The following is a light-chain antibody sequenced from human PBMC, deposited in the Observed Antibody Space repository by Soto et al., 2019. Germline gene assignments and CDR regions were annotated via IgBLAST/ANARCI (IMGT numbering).Light chain of an antibody. V-gene: IGKV4-1*01. J-gene: IGKJ2*01. Sequence: DIVMTQSPDSLAVSLGERATINCKSSQSVLYSSNNRNHLAWYQQKPGQPPKLLFYWASTRESGVPDRFSGCWSGTDFILTISSLQAEDVAVYYCQQHFSPPFTFGQGTHLEI. CDR3: QQHFSPPFT. CDR1: QSVLYSSNNRNH. CDR2: WAS.